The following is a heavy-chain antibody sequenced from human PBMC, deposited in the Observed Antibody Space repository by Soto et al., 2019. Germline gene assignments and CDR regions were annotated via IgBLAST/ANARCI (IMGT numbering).Heavy chain of an antibody. J-gene: IGHJ4*02. V-gene: IGHV3-30*18. Sequence: GGSLRLSCAASGFTFSSYGMHWVRQAPGKGLEWVAVISYDGSNKYYADSVKGRFTISRDNSKNTLYLQMNSLRAEDTAVYYCAKEGGSYFDYWGQGTLVTVSS. D-gene: IGHD1-26*01. CDR1: GFTFSSYG. CDR2: ISYDGSNK. CDR3: AKEGGSYFDY.